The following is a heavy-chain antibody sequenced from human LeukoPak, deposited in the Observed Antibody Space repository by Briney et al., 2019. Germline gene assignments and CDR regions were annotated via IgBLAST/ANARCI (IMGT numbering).Heavy chain of an antibody. CDR3: ARGLSGRWFDP. J-gene: IGHJ5*02. V-gene: IGHV4-34*01. CDR2: INHSGST. D-gene: IGHD6-25*01. Sequence: SETLSLTCAVYGGSFSGYYWSWIRQPPGKGLEWIGEINHSGSTNYNPSLKSRATISVDTSKNQFSLKLSSVTAADTAVYYCARGLSGRWFDPWGQGTLVTVSS. CDR1: GGSFSGYY.